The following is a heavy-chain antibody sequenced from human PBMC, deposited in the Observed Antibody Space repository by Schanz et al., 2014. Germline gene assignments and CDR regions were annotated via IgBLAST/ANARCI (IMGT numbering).Heavy chain of an antibody. Sequence: QVQLVESGGGVVQPGGSLRLSCAASGFTFDPYAMHWLRQSPGKGLEWVSNISPTGSSTYYADSVKGRFTISRDNSKNTLYLQMNSLRAEDTGVYYCARGREVVAKIFDVWGQGTMVTVSS. J-gene: IGHJ3*01. CDR1: GFTFDPYA. CDR3: ARGREVVAKIFDV. CDR2: ISPTGSST. V-gene: IGHV3-NL1*01. D-gene: IGHD3-22*01.